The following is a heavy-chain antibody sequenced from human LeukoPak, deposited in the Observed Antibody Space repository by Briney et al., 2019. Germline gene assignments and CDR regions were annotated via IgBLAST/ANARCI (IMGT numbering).Heavy chain of an antibody. CDR3: ARGSFALELPTDY. Sequence: ASVKVSCKASGYTFTSYGISWVRQAPGQGLEWMGWINPNSGGTNYAQKFQGRVTMTRDTSISTAYMELSRLRSDDTAVYYCARGSFALELPTDYWGQGTLVTVSS. CDR2: INPNSGGT. V-gene: IGHV1-2*02. D-gene: IGHD1-7*01. CDR1: GYTFTSYG. J-gene: IGHJ4*02.